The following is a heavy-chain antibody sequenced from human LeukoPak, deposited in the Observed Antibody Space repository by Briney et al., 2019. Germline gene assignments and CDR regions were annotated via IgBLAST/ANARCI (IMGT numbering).Heavy chain of an antibody. J-gene: IGHJ4*02. CDR3: AGTGITSNDY. CDR1: GGSISGSSYY. Sequence: SETLSLTCTVSGGSISGSSYYWGWIRQPPGKGLEWIGSIYYSGSTYYNPSLKSRVTISVDTSKNQFSLKLSSVTAADTAVYYCAGTGITSNDYWGQGTLVTVSS. V-gene: IGHV4-39*01. D-gene: IGHD3-10*01. CDR2: IYYSGST.